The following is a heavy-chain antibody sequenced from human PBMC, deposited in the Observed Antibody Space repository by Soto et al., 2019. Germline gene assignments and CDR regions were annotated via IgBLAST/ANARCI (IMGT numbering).Heavy chain of an antibody. D-gene: IGHD6-19*01. J-gene: IGHJ5*02. CDR2: ISYDGSNK. V-gene: IGHV3-30-3*01. CDR1: GFTFSSYA. CDR3: AKDPLSVRGSSGPS. Sequence: PGGSLRLSCAASGFTFSSYAMHWVRQAPGKGLEWVAVISYDGSNKYYADSVKGRFTISRDNSKNTLYLQMNSLRAEDTAVYYCAKDPLSVRGSSGPSWGQGTLVTVLL.